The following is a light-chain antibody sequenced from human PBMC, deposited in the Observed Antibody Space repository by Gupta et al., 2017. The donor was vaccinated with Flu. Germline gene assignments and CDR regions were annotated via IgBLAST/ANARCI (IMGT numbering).Light chain of an antibody. CDR3: QQRSNWPPLT. J-gene: IGKJ4*01. V-gene: IGKV3-11*01. CDR2: DAS. CDR1: QSVSSL. Sequence: EIVLTQSPATLSLSPGERATLSCRASQSVSSLLAWYQQKPGQAPRLLIYDASNRATGIPARFSGSGSGTDFTLTINSLEPEDFAVYYCQQRSNWPPLTFGGGTKVEIK.